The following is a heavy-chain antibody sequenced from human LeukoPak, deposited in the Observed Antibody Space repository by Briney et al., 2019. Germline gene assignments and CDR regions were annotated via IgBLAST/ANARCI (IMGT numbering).Heavy chain of an antibody. CDR3: ARGDDSGYYDYFDY. CDR2: IYTGGNT. Sequence: PGGSLRLSCAASGFTVDSNYLSWVRQAPGKGLEWVSTIYTGGNTYYAASLKGRFTISSNFSNNTVLLHMNSLRAEDRAMYYCARGDDSGYYDYFDYWGEGALVTVCS. V-gene: IGHV3-53*01. J-gene: IGHJ4*02. D-gene: IGHD3-22*01. CDR1: GFTVDSNY.